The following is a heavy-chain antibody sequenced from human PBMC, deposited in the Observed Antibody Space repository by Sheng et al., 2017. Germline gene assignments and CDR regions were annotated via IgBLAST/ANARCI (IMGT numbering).Heavy chain of an antibody. CDR3: ARLVPPLPLNSNSYYYYYYYMDV. V-gene: IGHV1-18*01. CDR1: GYTFTSYG. J-gene: IGHJ6*03. CDR2: ISAYNGNT. Sequence: QVQLVQSGAEVKKPGASVKVSCKASGYTFTSYGISWVRQAPGQGLEWMGWISAYNGNTNYAQKLQGRVTMTTDTSTSTAYMELRSLRSDDTAVYYCARLVPPLPLNSNSYYYYYYYMDVWGKGTTVTVSS. D-gene: IGHD7-27*01.